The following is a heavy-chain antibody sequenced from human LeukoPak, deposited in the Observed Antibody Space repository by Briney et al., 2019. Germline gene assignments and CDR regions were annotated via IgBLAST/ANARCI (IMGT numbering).Heavy chain of an antibody. CDR2: ISGRGGST. Sequence: GGSLRLSCAASGFTFSSYAMSWVRQAPGKGLEWVSAISGRGGSTYYADSVKGRFTISRDNSKNTLYLQLNSLRADDTAVYYCAKRDEMVYACDYWGQGTLVTVSS. D-gene: IGHD2-8*01. CDR1: GFTFSSYA. CDR3: AKRDEMVYACDY. V-gene: IGHV3-23*01. J-gene: IGHJ4*02.